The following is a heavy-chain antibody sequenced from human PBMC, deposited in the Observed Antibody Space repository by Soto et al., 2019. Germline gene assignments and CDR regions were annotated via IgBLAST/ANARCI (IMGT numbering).Heavy chain of an antibody. D-gene: IGHD1-26*01. V-gene: IGHV3-74*01. Sequence: EVQLVESGEGLVQPGGSLRLSCAASGFTFTNYWMHWVRQAPGKGLQWVARVDGEGSGTSYADSVKGRFTISRDNAKNTLSLQMNSLRADDTAVYYCGSVFEHWGWGTLVTVSS. CDR2: VDGEGSGT. J-gene: IGHJ4*02. CDR1: GFTFTNYW. CDR3: GSVFEH.